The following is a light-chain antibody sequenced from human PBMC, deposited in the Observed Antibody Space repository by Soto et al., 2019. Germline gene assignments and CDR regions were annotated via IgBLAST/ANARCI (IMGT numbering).Light chain of an antibody. Sequence: EIVMTQSPATLSVSPGERATLSCRASQSVSSNLAWYQQKPGQAPRLLIYGASTRATAIPARFSGSGSETEFTLTINTLQPEDLAVYYCQQYSQWPSYTFGQGTRLEIK. CDR2: GAS. V-gene: IGKV3-15*01. CDR1: QSVSSN. CDR3: QQYSQWPSYT. J-gene: IGKJ5*01.